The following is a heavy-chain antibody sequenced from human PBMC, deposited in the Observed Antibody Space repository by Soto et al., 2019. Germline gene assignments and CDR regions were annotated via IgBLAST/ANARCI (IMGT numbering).Heavy chain of an antibody. CDR2: IDWDDDR. V-gene: IGHV2-70*11. J-gene: IGHJ4*01. Sequence: SGPTLVNPTQTLTLTCTFSGFSLSTSGMGVSWIRQPPGKALEWLARIDWDDDRYYSTSLKTRLTISKDTSKNQVVLTMTNMDPVDAATYYCARIPKYRNGWYYFDYWGHGNLVTFSS. D-gene: IGHD6-19*01. CDR3: ARIPKYRNGWYYFDY. CDR1: GFSLSTSGMG.